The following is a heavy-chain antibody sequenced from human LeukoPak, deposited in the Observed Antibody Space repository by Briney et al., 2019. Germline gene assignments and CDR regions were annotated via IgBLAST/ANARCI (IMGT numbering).Heavy chain of an antibody. D-gene: IGHD5-12*01. J-gene: IGHJ4*02. V-gene: IGHV1-69*13. CDR2: IIPIFGTA. Sequence: SVKVSCKASGGTFSSCAISWVRQAPGQGLEWMGGIIPIFGTANYAQKFQGRVTITADESTSTAYMELSSLRSEDTAVYYCARDSGYTGYAPLDYWGQGTLVTVSS. CDR1: GGTFSSCA. CDR3: ARDSGYTGYAPLDY.